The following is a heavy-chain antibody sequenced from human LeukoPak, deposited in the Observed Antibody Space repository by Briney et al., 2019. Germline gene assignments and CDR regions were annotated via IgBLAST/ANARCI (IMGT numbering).Heavy chain of an antibody. V-gene: IGHV1-18*04. CDR3: ARDRHRTYSSGWQTHFDY. Sequence: ASVKVSCKASGYTFTSYGISWVRQAPGQGLEWMGWISAYNGNTNYAQKLQGRVTMTTDTSTSTAYMELRSLRSDDTTVYYCARDRHRTYSSGWQTHFDYWGQGTLVTVSS. J-gene: IGHJ4*02. D-gene: IGHD6-19*01. CDR2: ISAYNGNT. CDR1: GYTFTSYG.